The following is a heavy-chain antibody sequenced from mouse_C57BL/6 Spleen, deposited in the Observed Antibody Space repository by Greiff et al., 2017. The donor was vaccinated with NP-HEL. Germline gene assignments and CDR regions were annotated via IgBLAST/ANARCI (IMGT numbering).Heavy chain of an antibody. CDR2: IDPSDSYT. D-gene: IGHD2-4*01. V-gene: IGHV1-69*01. Sequence: QVQLKQPGAELVMPGASVKLSCKASGYTFTSYWMHWVKQRPGQGLEWIGEIDPSDSYTNYNQKFKGKSTLTVDKSSSTAYMQLSSLTSEDSAVYYCARKGDYDEYFDVWGTGTTVTVSS. CDR1: GYTFTSYW. CDR3: ARKGDYDEYFDV. J-gene: IGHJ1*03.